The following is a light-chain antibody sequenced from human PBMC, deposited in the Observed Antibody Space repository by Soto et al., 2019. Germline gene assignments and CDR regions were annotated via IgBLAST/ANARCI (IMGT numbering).Light chain of an antibody. CDR1: QSISSW. CDR2: DAS. CDR3: QQYNSYS. V-gene: IGKV1-5*01. Sequence: DIQMTQSPSTLSASVGDRVTITCRASQSISSWLAWYQQKPGKAPKLLIYDASSLESGVPSRFSGSGPGTEFTLTISSLQPDDFATYYCQQYNSYSFGPGTKVDIK. J-gene: IGKJ3*01.